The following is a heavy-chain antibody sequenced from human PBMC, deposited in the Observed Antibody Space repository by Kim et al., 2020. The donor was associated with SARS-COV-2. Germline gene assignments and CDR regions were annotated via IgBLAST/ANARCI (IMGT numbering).Heavy chain of an antibody. CDR2: IKSKTDGGTT. CDR3: TTDLNVGALGFDY. J-gene: IGHJ4*02. Sequence: GGSLRLSCAASGFTFSNAWMSWVRQAPGKGLEWVGRIKSKTDGGTTDYAAPVKGRFTISRDDSKNTLYLQMNSLKTEDTAVYYCTTDLNVGALGFDYWGQRTLVTVSS. D-gene: IGHD1-26*01. CDR1: GFTFSNAW. V-gene: IGHV3-15*01.